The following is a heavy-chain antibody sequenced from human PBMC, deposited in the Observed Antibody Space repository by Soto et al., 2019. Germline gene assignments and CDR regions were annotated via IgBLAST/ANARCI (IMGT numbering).Heavy chain of an antibody. D-gene: IGHD3-16*01. Sequence: EVQLLESGGGLVQPVGSLRLSCAASGFTFGSYAMNWLRQAPGRGLECVSFISGSGRTTYYADSVKGRFTVSRDNSKNTLYLQMNSLRAEDTALYYCAKFRGPSYSYYSMDVWGKGTTVTVSS. J-gene: IGHJ6*03. CDR1: GFTFGSYA. V-gene: IGHV3-23*01. CDR2: ISGSGRTT. CDR3: AKFRGPSYSYYSMDV.